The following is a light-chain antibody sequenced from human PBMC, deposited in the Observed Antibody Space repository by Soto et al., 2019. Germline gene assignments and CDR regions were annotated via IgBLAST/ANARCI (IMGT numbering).Light chain of an antibody. CDR3: MQGTHWPPYT. CDR2: KVS. Sequence: DVVMTQSPLSLPVTLGQPASISCRSSQSLVYSDGNAYLNWFHQRPGQSPRRLIYKVSYRDSGVPDIFSGSGAGTHFTLKISRVEAEDVGVYYGMQGTHWPPYTFGQGTKLEIK. V-gene: IGKV2-30*01. J-gene: IGKJ2*01. CDR1: QSLVYSDGNAY.